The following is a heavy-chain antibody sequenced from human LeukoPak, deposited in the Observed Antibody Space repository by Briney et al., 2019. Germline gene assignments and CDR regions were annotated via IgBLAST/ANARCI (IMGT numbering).Heavy chain of an antibody. D-gene: IGHD6-19*01. CDR2: ISGSGGST. CDR1: GFTFSSYA. Sequence: GESLRLSCAASGFTFSSYAMSWVRQAPGKGLEWVSAISGSGGSTYYADSVKGRFTISRDNSKNTLYLQMNSLRAEDTAVYYCAKDLSSGWSNFVYWGQGTLVTVSS. V-gene: IGHV3-23*01. J-gene: IGHJ4*02. CDR3: AKDLSSGWSNFVY.